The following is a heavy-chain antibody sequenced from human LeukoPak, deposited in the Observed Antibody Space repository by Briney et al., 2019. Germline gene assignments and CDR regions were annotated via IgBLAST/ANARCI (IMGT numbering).Heavy chain of an antibody. Sequence: GGSLRLSCAASGFTFSTSWMHWVRQVPGKGLVWVSRNDGEWWRTSYADSVKGRFTNSRDNAKNTLYLQMNSLRAEDTAMYYCARASNYFDSRGLHWFDPWGQGTLVTVS. CDR2: NDGEWWRT. CDR1: GFTFSTSW. J-gene: IGHJ5*02. D-gene: IGHD3-22*01. V-gene: IGHV3-74*01. CDR3: ARASNYFDSRGLHWFDP.